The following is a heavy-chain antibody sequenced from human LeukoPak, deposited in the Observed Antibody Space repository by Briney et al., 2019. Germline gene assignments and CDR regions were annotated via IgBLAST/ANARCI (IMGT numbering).Heavy chain of an antibody. D-gene: IGHD2-15*01. CDR1: GGTFSSYA. CDR2: IIPIFGTA. CDR3: SGTIGYCSGGSCYPAH. V-gene: IGHV1-69*13. Sequence: SVKVSCKASGGTFSSYAISWVRQAPGQGLEWMGGIIPIFGTANYAQKFQGRVTITADESTSTAYMELSSLRSEDTAVYYCSGTIGYCSGGSCYPAHWGQGTLVTVSS. J-gene: IGHJ4*02.